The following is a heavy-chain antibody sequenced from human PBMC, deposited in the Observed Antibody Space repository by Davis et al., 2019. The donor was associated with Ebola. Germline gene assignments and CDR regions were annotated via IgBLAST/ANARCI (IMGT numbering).Heavy chain of an antibody. Sequence: GGSLRLSCAASGFTFSSYAMHWVRQVPGKGLEYVSAISSNGGSTYYANSVKGRFTISRDNSKNTLYLQMDSLRDEDTAVYYCVRDPALVVTGGGWFFGLWGRGTLVTVSS. J-gene: IGHJ2*01. CDR2: ISSNGGST. CDR1: GFTFSSYA. CDR3: VRDPALVVTGGGWFFGL. V-gene: IGHV3-64*01. D-gene: IGHD2-21*02.